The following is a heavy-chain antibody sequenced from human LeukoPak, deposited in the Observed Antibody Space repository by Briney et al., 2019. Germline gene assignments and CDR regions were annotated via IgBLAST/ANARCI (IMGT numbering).Heavy chain of an antibody. J-gene: IGHJ4*02. CDR3: SKFRPITSVAGTIFHY. D-gene: IGHD6-19*01. CDR2: ISGSGGDT. Sequence: GGSLRLSCAASGFTISDYAMSWVRQAPGKGLEWVSAISGSGGDTFDADSVKGRFTISRDNSKNTLYLQMNSLRAEDTAMYYCSKFRPITSVAGTIFHYWGQGTLVTVSS. V-gene: IGHV3-23*01. CDR1: GFTISDYA.